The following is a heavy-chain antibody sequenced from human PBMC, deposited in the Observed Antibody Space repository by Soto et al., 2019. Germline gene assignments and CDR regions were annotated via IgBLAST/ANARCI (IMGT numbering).Heavy chain of an antibody. CDR2: INAGNGNT. CDR1: GYTFTSYA. D-gene: IGHD6-19*01. J-gene: IGHJ4*02. Sequence: QVQLVQSGAEVKKPGASVKVSCKASGYTFTSYAMHWVRQAPGQRLEWMGWINAGNGNTKYSQKFQGRVTITRDTSASTAYMELSSLRSEDTAVYYCARKGYSSGWHGGFDYWGQGTLVTVSS. V-gene: IGHV1-3*01. CDR3: ARKGYSSGWHGGFDY.